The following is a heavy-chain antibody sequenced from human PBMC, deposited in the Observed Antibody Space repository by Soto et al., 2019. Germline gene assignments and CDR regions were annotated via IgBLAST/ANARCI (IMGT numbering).Heavy chain of an antibody. CDR2: IYYSGST. J-gene: IGHJ4*02. D-gene: IGHD4-17*01. CDR1: GGSISSSSYY. CDR3: ARHSIDTVTNAIDY. Sequence: PSETLSLTCTVSGGSISSSSYYWGWIRQPPGKGLEWIGSIYYSGSTYYNPSLKSRVTISVDTSKNQFSLKLSSVTAADTAVYYCARHSIDTVTNAIDYWGQGTLVTVSS. V-gene: IGHV4-39*01.